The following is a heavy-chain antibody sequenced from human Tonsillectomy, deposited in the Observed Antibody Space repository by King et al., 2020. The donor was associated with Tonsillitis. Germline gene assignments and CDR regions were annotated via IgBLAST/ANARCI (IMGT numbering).Heavy chain of an antibody. CDR2: ISFDGSNK. V-gene: IGHV3-33*05. J-gene: IGHJ4*02. CDR3: ARERLYSSGWGIDY. D-gene: IGHD6-19*01. CDR1: GFSFSSNG. Sequence: VQLVESGGGVVQPGRSLSLSCAASGFSFSSNGMHWVRQAPGKGLEWVAVISFDGSNKNYADSVKGRFTISRDNSNNTLFLHMNSLRAEYTAVYYCARERLYSSGWGIDYWGQGALLSVSS.